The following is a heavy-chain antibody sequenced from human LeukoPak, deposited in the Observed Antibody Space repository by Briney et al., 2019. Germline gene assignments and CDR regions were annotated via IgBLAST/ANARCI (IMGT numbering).Heavy chain of an antibody. D-gene: IGHD5-12*01. Sequence: ASVKVSCKASGGTFSSYAISWVRQAPGQGLEWMGIINPSGGSTSYAQKFQGRATMTRDTSTSTVYMELSSLRSEDTAVYYCGISADIVATSGFDYWGQGTTVTVSS. V-gene: IGHV1-46*03. CDR2: INPSGGST. CDR1: GGTFSSYA. CDR3: GISADIVATSGFDY. J-gene: IGHJ4*02.